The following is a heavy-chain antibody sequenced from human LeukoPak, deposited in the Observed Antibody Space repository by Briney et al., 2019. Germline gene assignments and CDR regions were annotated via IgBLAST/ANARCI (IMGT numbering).Heavy chain of an antibody. J-gene: IGHJ3*02. CDR2: ISYDGSNK. V-gene: IGHV3-30-3*01. CDR3: ARVGYYDSSGYHDAFDI. CDR1: GFTFSSYA. D-gene: IGHD3-22*01. Sequence: GGSLRLSCAASGFTFSSYAMHWVRQAPGKGLEWVAVISYDGSNKYYADSVKGRFTISRDNAKNSLYLQMNSLRAEDTAVYYCARVGYYDSSGYHDAFDIWGQGTMVTVSS.